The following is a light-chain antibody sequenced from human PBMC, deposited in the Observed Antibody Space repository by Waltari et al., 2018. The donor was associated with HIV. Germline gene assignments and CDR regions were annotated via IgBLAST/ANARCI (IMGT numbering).Light chain of an antibody. CDR3: AAWDDSLSGLV. J-gene: IGLJ3*02. CDR2: RNN. V-gene: IGLV1-47*01. Sequence: QSVLTQPPSASGTPGQRVTISCSGSSSNIGRNYVYWYQQLPGTAPKLLIYRNNLRPSGVPDRFAGSKSGTSSSLAISGLRSEDETNDYCAAWDDSLSGLVFGGGTKLTVL. CDR1: SSNIGRNY.